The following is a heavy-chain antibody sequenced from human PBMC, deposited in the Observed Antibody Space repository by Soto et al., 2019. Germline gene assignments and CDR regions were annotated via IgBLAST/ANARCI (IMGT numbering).Heavy chain of an antibody. CDR3: ARSPLWFGELFSFGFDY. D-gene: IGHD3-10*01. CDR2: IYYSGST. J-gene: IGHJ4*02. Sequence: QVQLQESGPGLVKPSQTLSLTCTVSGGSISSGGYYWSWIRQHPGKGLEWIGYIYYSGSTYYNPSLKSRVTISVDTSKNQCSLKLSSVTAADTAVYYCARSPLWFGELFSFGFDYWGQGTLVTVSS. CDR1: GGSISSGGYY. V-gene: IGHV4-31*03.